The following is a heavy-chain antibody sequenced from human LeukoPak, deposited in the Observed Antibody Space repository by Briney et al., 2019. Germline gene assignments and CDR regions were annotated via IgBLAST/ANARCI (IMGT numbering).Heavy chain of an antibody. J-gene: IGHJ3*02. Sequence: GGSLRLSCAASGFTFSSDAMSWVRQAPGKVLEWVSAISGSGGSTYYADSVKGRVTSSRDNAKNTLYPQMNSLRAEDTAVYYCAKEFIAAAGDAFDIWGQGTMVTVSS. V-gene: IGHV3-23*01. D-gene: IGHD6-13*01. CDR2: ISGSGGST. CDR1: GFTFSSDA. CDR3: AKEFIAAAGDAFDI.